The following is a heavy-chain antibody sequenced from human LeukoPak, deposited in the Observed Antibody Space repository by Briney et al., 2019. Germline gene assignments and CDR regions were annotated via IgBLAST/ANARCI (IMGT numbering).Heavy chain of an antibody. CDR3: ARGLRYSSSWYNFDY. D-gene: IGHD6-13*01. J-gene: IGHJ4*02. Sequence: PGGSLRLSCAASGFTFSICAMSWVRQAPGKGLEGVSGISGSGDSTYYADSVKGRFTISRDNAKNSLYLQMNSLRDEDTAVYYCARGLRYSSSWYNFDYWGQGTLVTVSS. CDR1: GFTFSICA. CDR2: ISGSGDST. V-gene: IGHV3-23*01.